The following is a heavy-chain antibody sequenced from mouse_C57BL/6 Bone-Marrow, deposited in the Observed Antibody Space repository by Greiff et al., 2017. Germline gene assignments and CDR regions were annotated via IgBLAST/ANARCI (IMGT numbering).Heavy chain of an antibody. Sequence: EVQLQQSGPVLVKPGASVKMSCKASGYTFTDYYMNWVKQSHGKSLEWIGVINPYNGGTSYNQTFKGKSTLTVDKSSSTAYMELNSLTSEDSAVSYCARPSYYGSSYGFAYWGQGTLVTVSA. J-gene: IGHJ3*01. D-gene: IGHD1-1*01. V-gene: IGHV1-19*01. CDR1: GYTFTDYY. CDR2: INPYNGGT. CDR3: ARPSYYGSSYGFAY.